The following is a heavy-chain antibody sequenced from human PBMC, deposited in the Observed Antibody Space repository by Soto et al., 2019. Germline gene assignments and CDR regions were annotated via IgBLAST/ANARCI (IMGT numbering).Heavy chain of an antibody. V-gene: IGHV2-70*01. J-gene: IGHJ4*02. Sequence: SGPTLVNPTQTLTLTCTFSGFSLSTSGMCVSWIRQPPGKALEWLALIDWDDVKYYSTSLKTRLTISKDTSKNQVVLTMTNMDPVDTATYYCARIRNTRGSGWYYFDYWGQGTLVTVSA. CDR2: IDWDDVK. CDR3: ARIRNTRGSGWYYFDY. D-gene: IGHD6-19*01. CDR1: GFSLSTSGMC.